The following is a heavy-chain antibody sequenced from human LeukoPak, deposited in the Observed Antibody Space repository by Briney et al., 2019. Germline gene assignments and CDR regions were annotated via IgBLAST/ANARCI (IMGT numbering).Heavy chain of an antibody. Sequence: GGSLRLSCAASGFTFSSYAMHWVRQAPGEGLEWVAVISYDGSTKYYADSVKGRFTISRDNSKNTLYLQMNSLRAEDTAVYYCAREPKRWLQPYYFDYWGQGTLVTVSS. D-gene: IGHD5-24*01. J-gene: IGHJ4*02. CDR2: ISYDGSTK. CDR3: AREPKRWLQPYYFDY. CDR1: GFTFSSYA. V-gene: IGHV3-30*01.